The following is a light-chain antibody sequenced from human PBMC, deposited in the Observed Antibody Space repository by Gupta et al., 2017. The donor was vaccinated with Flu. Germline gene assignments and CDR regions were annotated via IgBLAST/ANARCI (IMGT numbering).Light chain of an antibody. J-gene: IGLJ3*02. CDR2: STT. Sequence: GTVTLTCGSSAGAVTSGHYANWVQQKPGQAPRSLIFSTTRKHSWTPVRFSGSLLGDQAALTLSGVQPEDEADYYCLPYFGGVQVFGGGTKLTVL. CDR1: AGAVTSGHY. CDR3: LPYFGGVQV. V-gene: IGLV7-43*01.